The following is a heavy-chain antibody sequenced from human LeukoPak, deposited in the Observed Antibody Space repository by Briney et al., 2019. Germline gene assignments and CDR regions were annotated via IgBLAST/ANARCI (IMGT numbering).Heavy chain of an antibody. V-gene: IGHV4-30-4*08. CDR2: IYYSGST. CDR3: ARGNTAMVSG. CDR1: GGSISSGDXY. D-gene: IGHD5-18*01. Sequence: SXTXXLTCTXXGGSISSGDXYWSWIRQPPGKGLEWIGYIYYSGSTYYNPSLKSRVTISVDTSKNQFSLKLSSVTAADTAVYYCARGNTAMVSGWGQGTLVTVSS. J-gene: IGHJ4*02.